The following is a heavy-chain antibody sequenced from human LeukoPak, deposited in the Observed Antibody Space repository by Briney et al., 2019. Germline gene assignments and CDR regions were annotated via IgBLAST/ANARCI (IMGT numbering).Heavy chain of an antibody. CDR1: GGSISSHY. CDR3: ARDLPYYSDTKGAFDI. D-gene: IGHD3-22*01. V-gene: IGHV4-4*07. CDR2: FYTGRDT. Sequence: SETLSLTCAVSGGSISSHYWSWIRQPAGKRLEWIGRFYTGRDTNYSPSLRSRVTMSVDTSKNQFSLKLSSVTAADSAVYFCARDLPYYSDTKGAFDIWGQGTMVCVSS. J-gene: IGHJ3*02.